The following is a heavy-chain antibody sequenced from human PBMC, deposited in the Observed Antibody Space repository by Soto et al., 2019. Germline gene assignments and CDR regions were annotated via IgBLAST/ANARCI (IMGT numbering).Heavy chain of an antibody. V-gene: IGHV3-30*18. CDR3: AKDRAVTGANGYFDY. J-gene: IGHJ4*02. D-gene: IGHD4-17*01. CDR2: ISYDEINK. Sequence: GSLRLSCAASGFTFSSYGMHWVRQAPGKGLEWVAVISYDEINKFYADSVKGRFTISRDNSKNTLYLQMNSLRAEDTAVYYCAKDRAVTGANGYFDYWGQGTLVTVSS. CDR1: GFTFSSYG.